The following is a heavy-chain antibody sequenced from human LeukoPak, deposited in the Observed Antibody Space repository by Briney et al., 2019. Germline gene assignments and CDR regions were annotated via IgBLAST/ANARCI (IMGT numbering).Heavy chain of an antibody. D-gene: IGHD4-11*01. CDR1: AFKFSSYA. CDR3: ATMSTVIRPFDY. J-gene: IGHJ4*02. Sequence: PGGSLILSCAASAFKFSSYAMNWVRQAPGKGLEWVSSISSSNSFIYYADSVKGRFIVSRDNAKNSVYLQMNSLRAEDTAVYYCATMSTVIRPFDYWGQGTLVTVSS. V-gene: IGHV3-21*01. CDR2: ISSSNSFI.